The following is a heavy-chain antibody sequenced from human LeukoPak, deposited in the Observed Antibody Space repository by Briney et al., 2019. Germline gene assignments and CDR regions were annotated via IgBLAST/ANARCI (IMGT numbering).Heavy chain of an antibody. V-gene: IGHV4-59*01. CDR1: GGSFSGYY. J-gene: IGHJ5*02. CDR3: ATQPSNSSSWYAWFDP. CDR2: IYYSGST. D-gene: IGHD6-13*01. Sequence: SETLSLTCAVYGGSFSGYYWSWIRQPPGKQLEWIGYIYYSGSTNYNPSLKSRVTISVDTSKNLFSLRLSSVTAADTAVYYCATQPSNSSSWYAWFDPWGQGTLVTVSS.